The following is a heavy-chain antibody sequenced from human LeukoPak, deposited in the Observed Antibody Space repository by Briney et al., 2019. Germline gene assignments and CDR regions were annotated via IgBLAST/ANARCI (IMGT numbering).Heavy chain of an antibody. CDR3: AALEMVRGVFHFDY. Sequence: SETLSLTCTVSGGSISSSSYYWGWIRQPPGKGLEWIGSIYYSGSTYYNPSLKSRVTISVDTSKNQFSLKLSSVTAADTAVYYCAALEMVRGVFHFDYWGQGTLVTVSS. V-gene: IGHV4-39*07. D-gene: IGHD3-10*01. CDR2: IYYSGST. J-gene: IGHJ4*02. CDR1: GGSISSSSYY.